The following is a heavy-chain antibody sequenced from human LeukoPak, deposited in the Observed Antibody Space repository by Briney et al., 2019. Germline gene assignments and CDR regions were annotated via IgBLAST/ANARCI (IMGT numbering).Heavy chain of an antibody. J-gene: IGHJ4*02. V-gene: IGHV4-59*08. D-gene: IGHD6-13*01. Sequence: PSETLSLTCTVSGGSISSYYWSWIRQPPGKGLEWIGYIHYSGSTNYNPSLESRATISLDTSKSQFSLKLSSVTAADTAIYYCARGYSSSWYYFDYWGQGTLVTVSS. CDR1: GGSISSYY. CDR3: ARGYSSSWYYFDY. CDR2: IHYSGST.